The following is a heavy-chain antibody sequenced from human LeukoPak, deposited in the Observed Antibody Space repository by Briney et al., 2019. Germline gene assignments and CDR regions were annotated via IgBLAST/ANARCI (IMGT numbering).Heavy chain of an antibody. D-gene: IGHD6-19*01. J-gene: IGHJ4*02. CDR2: IYHSGST. CDR3: ARVVQQWLVRGVRYFDY. V-gene: IGHV4-38-2*01. Sequence: SETLFLTCAVSGYSISSGYYWGWIRQPPGKGLEWIGSIYHSGSTYYNPSLKSRVTISVDTSKNQFSLKLSSVTAADTAVYYCARVVQQWLVRGVRYFDYWGQGTLVTVSS. CDR1: GYSISSGYY.